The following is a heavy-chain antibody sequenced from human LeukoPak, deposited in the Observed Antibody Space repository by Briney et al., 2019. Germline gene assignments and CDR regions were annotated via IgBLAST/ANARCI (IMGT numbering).Heavy chain of an antibody. Sequence: GGSLRLSCAASGFTFDDYAMHWLRQAPGKGLEWVSGISWNSGSIGYADSVKGRFTISRDNAKNSLYLQMNSLRAEDTALYYCAKGGVVVADHFDYWGQGTLVTVSS. CDR2: ISWNSGSI. V-gene: IGHV3-9*01. CDR1: GFTFDDYA. J-gene: IGHJ4*02. CDR3: AKGGVVVADHFDY. D-gene: IGHD2-15*01.